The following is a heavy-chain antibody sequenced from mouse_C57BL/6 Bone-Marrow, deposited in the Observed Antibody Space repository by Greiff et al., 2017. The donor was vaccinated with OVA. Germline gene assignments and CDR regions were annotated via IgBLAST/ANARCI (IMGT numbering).Heavy chain of an antibody. Sequence: EVQLQQSGPELVKPGASVKISCKASGYTFTDYYMNWVKQSHGKSLEWIGDINPNNGGTSYNQKFKGKATLTVDKSSSTAYMELRSLTSEDSAVYYCARLYYGSKGYFDVWGTGTTVTVSS. CDR3: ARLYYGSKGYFDV. CDR2: INPNNGGT. J-gene: IGHJ1*03. V-gene: IGHV1-26*01. D-gene: IGHD1-1*01. CDR1: GYTFTDYY.